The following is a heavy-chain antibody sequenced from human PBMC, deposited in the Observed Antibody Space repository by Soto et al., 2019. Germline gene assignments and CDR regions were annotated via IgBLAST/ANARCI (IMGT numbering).Heavy chain of an antibody. V-gene: IGHV3-23*01. Sequence: PGGSLRLSCAASGFTFSSYAMSWVRQAPGKGLEWVSAISGSGGSTYYADSVKGRFTISRDNSKNTLYLQMNSLRAEDTAVYYCAKDLTETWIQLWLPHFDYWGQGTLVTVSS. CDR1: GFTFSSYA. J-gene: IGHJ4*02. CDR3: AKDLTETWIQLWLPHFDY. D-gene: IGHD5-18*01. CDR2: ISGSGGST.